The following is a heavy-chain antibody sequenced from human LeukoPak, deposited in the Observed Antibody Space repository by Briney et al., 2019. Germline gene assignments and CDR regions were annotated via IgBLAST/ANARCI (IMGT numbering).Heavy chain of an antibody. D-gene: IGHD5-24*01. Sequence: GGSLGLSCVASGFTFSSYAMSWVRQAPGKGLEWVSRMSGGGGSAYYADSVKGRFTISRDNSKNTLYLQMSSLRAEDTAVYYCAKDGEMATVLPFFDYWGQGTLVTVSS. J-gene: IGHJ4*02. V-gene: IGHV3-23*01. CDR2: MSGGGGSA. CDR3: AKDGEMATVLPFFDY. CDR1: GFTFSSYA.